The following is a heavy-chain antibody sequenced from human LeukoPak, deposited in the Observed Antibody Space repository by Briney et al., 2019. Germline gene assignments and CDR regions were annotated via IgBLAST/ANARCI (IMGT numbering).Heavy chain of an antibody. Sequence: GGSLRLSCAASGFTFSTYSMNWVRQAPGKGLEWVSYISSSSSTIYYADSVKGRFTISRDNAKNSLYLQMNSLRAEDTAVYYCARAYDWSYYYMDVWGKGTTVTVSS. D-gene: IGHD3-16*01. V-gene: IGHV3-48*04. CDR1: GFTFSTYS. CDR3: ARAYDWSYYYMDV. CDR2: ISSSSSTI. J-gene: IGHJ6*03.